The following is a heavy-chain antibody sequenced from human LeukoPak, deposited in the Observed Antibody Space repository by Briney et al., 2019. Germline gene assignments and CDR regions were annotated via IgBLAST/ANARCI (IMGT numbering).Heavy chain of an antibody. J-gene: IGHJ5*02. Sequence: SETLSLTCTVSGGSNSSITSYWSWIRQTPGKGLEWIGSVNYGGSTHSNPSLKSRVTISLDTSKSQFSLKLGSVIAADTAVYYCVDYSPSSGCFDPWGQGTLVTISS. CDR2: VNYGGST. V-gene: IGHV4-39*07. D-gene: IGHD4/OR15-4a*01. CDR1: GGSNSSITSY. CDR3: VDYSPSSGCFDP.